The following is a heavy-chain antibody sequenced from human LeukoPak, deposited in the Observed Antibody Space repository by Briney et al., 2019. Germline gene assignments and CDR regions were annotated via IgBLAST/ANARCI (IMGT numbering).Heavy chain of an antibody. D-gene: IGHD3-22*01. CDR1: GFTVSSNY. CDR3: ASFPRPYYYDSSGYFDY. Sequence: GGSLRLSCAASGFTVSSNYMSWVRQAPGKGLEWVSVIYIDRSTYYADSVKGRFTISRDNSKNTLYLQMNSLRAEDTAVYYCASFPRPYYYDSSGYFDYWGQGTLVTVSS. CDR2: IYIDRST. J-gene: IGHJ4*02. V-gene: IGHV3-66*01.